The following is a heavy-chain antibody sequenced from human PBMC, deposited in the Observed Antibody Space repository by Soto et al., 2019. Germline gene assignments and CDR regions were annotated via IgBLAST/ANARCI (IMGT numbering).Heavy chain of an antibody. J-gene: IGHJ5*02. CDR3: ARIHEPPVVDILFGPPVRWFDP. V-gene: IGHV2-26*01. CDR1: GFSLSNARMG. D-gene: IGHD3-9*01. CDR2: IFSNDEK. Sequence: QVTLKESGPVLVKPTETLTLTCTVSGFSLSNARMGVSWIRQPPGKALEWLAHIFSNDEKSYSTSLKSRLTISKDTSKSQVVLTMTNMDPVDTATYYCARIHEPPVVDILFGPPVRWFDPWGQGTLVTVSS.